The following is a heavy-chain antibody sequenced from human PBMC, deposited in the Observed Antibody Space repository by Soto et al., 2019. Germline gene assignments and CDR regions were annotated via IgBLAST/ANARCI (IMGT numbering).Heavy chain of an antibody. CDR3: ARGDSSGWDDY. V-gene: IGHV1-69*02. CDR1: GGTFSSYT. CDR2: IIPILGIA. Sequence: QVQLVQSGAEVKKPGSSVKVSCKASGGTFSSYTISWVRQAPGQGLEWMGRIIPILGIANYAQKFQGRVTITADKSTRTANMELSSLRSEDTAVYYGARGDSSGWDDYWGKGTLVTVSS. D-gene: IGHD6-19*01. J-gene: IGHJ4*02.